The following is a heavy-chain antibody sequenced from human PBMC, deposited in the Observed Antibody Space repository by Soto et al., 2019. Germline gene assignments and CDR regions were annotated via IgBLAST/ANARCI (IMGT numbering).Heavy chain of an antibody. Sequence: QVQLVESGGGVVQPGRSLRLSCAASGFSFRSYAMHWVRQAPGKGLEWVAVMSYDGSDKDYADSVKGRFTISRDNSKNTLYLQMSSLRVEDTAVYYCARARVDTPALEYLGQGTLVTGSS. J-gene: IGHJ4*02. CDR1: GFSFRSYA. CDR3: ARARVDTPALEY. CDR2: MSYDGSDK. V-gene: IGHV3-30-3*01. D-gene: IGHD2-15*01.